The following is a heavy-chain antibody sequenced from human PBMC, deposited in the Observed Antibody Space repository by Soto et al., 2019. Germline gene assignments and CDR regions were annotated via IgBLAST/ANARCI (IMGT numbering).Heavy chain of an antibody. CDR2: ISDDGSDK. V-gene: IGHV3-30*18. CDR1: GFSFSSYG. CDR3: AKDQTHAFDI. J-gene: IGHJ3*02. Sequence: QVQLVESGGGVVQPGRSLRLSCAASGFSFSSYGMYWVRQAPGKGLEWVAVISDDGSDKYYAESVKGRFTISRDNSKSTLFLKINSLRVEDTAVYYCAKDQTHAFDIWGQGTMVTVSS.